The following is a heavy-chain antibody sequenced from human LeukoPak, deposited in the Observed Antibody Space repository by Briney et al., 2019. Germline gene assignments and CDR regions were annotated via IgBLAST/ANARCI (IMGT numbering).Heavy chain of an antibody. J-gene: IGHJ4*02. D-gene: IGHD3-10*01. V-gene: IGHV4-39*01. CDR2: IYYSGST. CDR1: GGSISSSSYY. Sequence: SETLSLTCTVSGGSISSSSYYWGWIRQPPGKGLEWIGSIYYSGSTYYNPSLKSRVTISVDTSKNQFSLKLSSVTAADTAVYYCARRARFGSSFDYWGQGTLVIVSS. CDR3: ARRARFGSSFDY.